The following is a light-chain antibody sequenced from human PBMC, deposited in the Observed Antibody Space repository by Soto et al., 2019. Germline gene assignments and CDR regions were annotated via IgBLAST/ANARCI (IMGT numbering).Light chain of an antibody. CDR1: SSDVGGYIY. CDR3: SSYTTSSSDV. J-gene: IGLJ1*01. V-gene: IGLV2-14*01. CDR2: DVT. Sequence: QSLLTQPASVSVSPGQSITISCTGTSSDVGGYIYVSWYQQHPGKAPKLMIYDVTSRPSGVSYRFSGSKSGNTASLTISGLQAEDEADYYCSSYTTSSSDVFGTGTKVTVL.